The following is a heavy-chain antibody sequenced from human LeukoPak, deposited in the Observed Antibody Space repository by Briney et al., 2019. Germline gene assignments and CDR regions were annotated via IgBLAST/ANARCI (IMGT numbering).Heavy chain of an antibody. D-gene: IGHD5-18*01. J-gene: IGHJ6*02. CDR1: GCTFTTYV. CDR3: ARDQGLTAPPPYGLDV. Sequence: GASVKVSCKASGCTFTTYVITWVRQAPGQGLEWMGGIIPIFGTADYAQKFQGSVTITADTSTSTVYMELSSLRSEETAVYYCARDQGLTAPPPYGLDVWGQGTTVIVSS. V-gene: IGHV1-69*06. CDR2: IIPIFGTA.